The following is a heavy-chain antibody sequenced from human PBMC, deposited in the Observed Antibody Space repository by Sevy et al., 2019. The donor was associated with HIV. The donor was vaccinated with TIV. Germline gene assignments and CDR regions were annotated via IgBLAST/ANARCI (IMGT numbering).Heavy chain of an antibody. CDR2: IYPDDSDT. Sequence: GESLKISCQGSGYSFTSHWIAWVRQMPGKGLEWMGIIYPDDSDTRYSPSFQGQVTFSADKSIFTAYLQWSTLKASDTAIYYCATSGSGYFDGSGYYIYWGQGTQVTVSS. CDR3: ATSGSGYFDGSGYYIY. CDR1: GYSFTSHW. D-gene: IGHD3-22*01. V-gene: IGHV5-51*01. J-gene: IGHJ4*01.